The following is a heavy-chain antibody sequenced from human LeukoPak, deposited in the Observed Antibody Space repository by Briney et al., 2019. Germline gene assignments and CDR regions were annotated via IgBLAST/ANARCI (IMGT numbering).Heavy chain of an antibody. CDR2: INAGNGNT. CDR1: GYTFTSYA. V-gene: IGHV1-3*01. Sequence: GASVKVSCKASGYTFTSYAMHWVRQAPGQRLEWMGWINAGNGNTKYSQKFQGRVTISRDNAKNSLYLQMNSLRAEDTAVYYCASGYSSGWYPFDYWGQGTLVTVSP. J-gene: IGHJ4*02. CDR3: ASGYSSGWYPFDY. D-gene: IGHD6-19*01.